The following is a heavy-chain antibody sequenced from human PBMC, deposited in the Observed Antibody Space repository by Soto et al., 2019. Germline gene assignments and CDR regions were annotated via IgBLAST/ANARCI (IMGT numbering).Heavy chain of an antibody. CDR1: GFTFSHYN. Sequence: GGSLRLACAASGFTFSHYNMHWVRQAPGRGLEWVSSITSSSSYIYYADSVKGRFTISRDNAKNSLYLQMNSLTAADTAVYYCARGVRKQQLAHVFDYWGQGTLVTVSS. D-gene: IGHD6-13*01. CDR2: ITSSSSYI. V-gene: IGHV3-21*01. J-gene: IGHJ4*02. CDR3: ARGVRKQQLAHVFDY.